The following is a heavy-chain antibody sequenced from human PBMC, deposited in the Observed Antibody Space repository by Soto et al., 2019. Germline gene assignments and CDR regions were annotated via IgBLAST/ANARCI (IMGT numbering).Heavy chain of an antibody. J-gene: IGHJ6*02. D-gene: IGHD6-6*01. V-gene: IGHV4-39*02. CDR1: VASSGGSRDY. CDR2: IYHSGRT. CDR3: ARGVVPDV. Sequence: SETLSLTCTVSVASSGGSRDYWGWIRQPPGKGLEWIANIYHSGRTHYNPSLKSRLTISVDTSKNHFSLKLTSVTAADMAVYYCARGVVPDVWGQGTTVTVSS.